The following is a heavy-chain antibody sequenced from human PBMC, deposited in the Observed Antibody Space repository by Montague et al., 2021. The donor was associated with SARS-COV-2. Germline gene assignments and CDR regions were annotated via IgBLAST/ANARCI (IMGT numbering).Heavy chain of an antibody. Sequence: SRRLSLSASGFTFSSYAMHWVRQAPGKGLEWVAVISYDGSNKYYVDSVKGRFTISRDNSKNTLYLQMNSLRAEDTAVYHCARDRKWLRSGSKPDHYYYYGMDVWGQGTTVTVSS. CDR3: ARDRKWLRSGSKPDHYYYYGMDV. CDR2: ISYDGSNK. CDR1: GFTFSSYA. J-gene: IGHJ6*02. V-gene: IGHV3-30*04. D-gene: IGHD5-12*01.